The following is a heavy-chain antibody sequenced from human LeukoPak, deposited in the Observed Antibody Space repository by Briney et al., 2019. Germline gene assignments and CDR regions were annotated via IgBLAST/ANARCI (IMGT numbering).Heavy chain of an antibody. CDR2: IYHSGST. CDR3: ARDRVVVVPALRANWFDP. J-gene: IGHJ5*02. Sequence: SETLSLTCAVSGGSISSSNWWSWVRQPPGKGLEWIGEIYHSGSTNYNPSLKSRVTISVDKFKNQFSLKLSSVTAADTAVYYCARDRVVVVPALRANWFDPWGQGTLVTVSP. D-gene: IGHD2-2*01. V-gene: IGHV4-4*02. CDR1: GGSISSSNW.